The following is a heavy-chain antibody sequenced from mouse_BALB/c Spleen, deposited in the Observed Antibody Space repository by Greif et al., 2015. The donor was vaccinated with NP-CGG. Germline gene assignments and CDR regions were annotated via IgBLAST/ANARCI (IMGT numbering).Heavy chain of an antibody. CDR2: ISNLAYSI. Sequence: SGGGLVQPGGSRKLSCAASGFTFSDYGMAWVRQAPGKGPEWVAFISNLAYSIYYADTVTGRFTISRENAKNTLCLEKSSLRSEDTTMYYCARDYYGSSYCCDYWGQGTTLTVSS. D-gene: IGHD1-1*01. CDR3: ARDYYGSSYCCDY. J-gene: IGHJ2*01. CDR1: GFTFSDYG. V-gene: IGHV5-15*02.